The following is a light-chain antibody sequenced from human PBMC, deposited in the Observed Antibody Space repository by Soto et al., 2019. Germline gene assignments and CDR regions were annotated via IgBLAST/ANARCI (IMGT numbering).Light chain of an antibody. CDR2: DVG. Sequence: QSALTQPASVSGSPGQSITISCTGTSSDIGGYNYVSWYQQHPGKAPKLLIYDVGNRPSGVSDRFSGSKSANTASLTISGLQAEDEADYYCSSYTTSSTLGVFGGGTQLTVL. V-gene: IGLV2-14*03. CDR1: SSDIGGYNY. CDR3: SSYTTSSTLGV. J-gene: IGLJ3*02.